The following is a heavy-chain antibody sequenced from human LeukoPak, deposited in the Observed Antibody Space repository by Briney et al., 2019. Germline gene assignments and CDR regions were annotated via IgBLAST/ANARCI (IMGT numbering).Heavy chain of an antibody. V-gene: IGHV3-74*01. Sequence: GGSLRLSCAASTFTFSSFWMHWVRQAPGKGLVWVSRINNDGSSTSYADSVKGRFTISRDNAKNTLYLQMNSLRAEDTAVYYCAESYYDSRGYFGYWGRGALVTVSS. CDR1: TFTFSSFW. CDR3: AESYYDSRGYFGY. D-gene: IGHD3-22*01. J-gene: IGHJ4*02. CDR2: INNDGSST.